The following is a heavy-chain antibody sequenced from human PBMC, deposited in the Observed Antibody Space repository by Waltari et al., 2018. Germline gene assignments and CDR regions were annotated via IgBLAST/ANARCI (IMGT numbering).Heavy chain of an antibody. CDR1: GVPMSRQD. CDR3: ARARPPGYYYSD. D-gene: IGHD3-10*01. J-gene: IGHJ1*01. Sequence: QAQLQESGAGVTKPSETLSITCTVSGVPMSRQDWGWTRQPPGKGLECIRYNSYSGSTNYNPSLKSRVTISVDTSKNQFSLELSSVTAADTAVFFCARARPPGYYYSDWGQGTLVTVSS. V-gene: IGHV4-59*11. CDR2: NSYSGST.